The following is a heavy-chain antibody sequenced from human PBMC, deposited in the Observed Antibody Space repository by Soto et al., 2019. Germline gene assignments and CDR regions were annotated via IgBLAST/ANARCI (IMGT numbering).Heavy chain of an antibody. CDR2: MNPNSGNT. CDR1: GYTFTSYD. Sequence: ASVKVSCKASGYTFTSYDINWVRQATGQGLEWMGWMNPNSGNTGYAQKFQGRVTMTRNTSISTAYMELSSLRSADTAVYYCARGCSGGSCYSLYYYYYMDVWGKGTTVTVSS. D-gene: IGHD2-15*01. V-gene: IGHV1-8*01. J-gene: IGHJ6*03. CDR3: ARGCSGGSCYSLYYYYYMDV.